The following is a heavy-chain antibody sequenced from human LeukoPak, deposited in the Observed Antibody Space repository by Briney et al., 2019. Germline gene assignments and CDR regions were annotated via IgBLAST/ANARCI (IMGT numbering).Heavy chain of an antibody. CDR1: GFALSSHW. CDR2: VNRDGSET. V-gene: IGHV3-7*03. CDR3: GRNNGMDV. Sequence: GGSLRLSCAAYGFALSSHWMTWVRQVPGGGREWVANVNRDGSETYYLDSVKGRFTISKDNAKNSLYLQMNSLRAEDTALYHCGRNNGMDVWGQGTTVIVSS. J-gene: IGHJ6*02.